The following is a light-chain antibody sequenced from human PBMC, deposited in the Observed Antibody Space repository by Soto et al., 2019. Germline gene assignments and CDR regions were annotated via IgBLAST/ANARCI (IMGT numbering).Light chain of an antibody. CDR2: SDD. CDR3: AAWDACLSGHV. Sequence: VLTQSPSASGTPGQRVTISCYGSSSNIGSYPVYWYQQLPGTAPKLLINSDDQRPSGVPDRFSASKPGTSASLAISGLRSEDEADYYCAAWDACLSGHVFGAGTKVTVL. CDR1: SSNIGSYP. V-gene: IGLV1-47*02. J-gene: IGLJ1*01.